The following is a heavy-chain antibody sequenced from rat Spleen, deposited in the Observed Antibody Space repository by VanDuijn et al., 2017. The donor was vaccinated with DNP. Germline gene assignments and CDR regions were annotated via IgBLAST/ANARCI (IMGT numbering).Heavy chain of an antibody. D-gene: IGHD1-12*02. CDR3: ARAYYDGTYYPNWYFDF. V-gene: IGHV3-1*01. J-gene: IGHJ1*01. CDR2: ISYSGST. CDR1: GYSITSNY. Sequence: EVRLQESGPGLVKPSQSLSLTCSVTGYSITSNYWAWSRKFPGNKMEWMGYISYSGSTGYSPSLKSRITITRDTSKRQFFLQLNSVTTEDTATYYCARAYYDGTYYPNWYFDFWGPGTMVTVSS.